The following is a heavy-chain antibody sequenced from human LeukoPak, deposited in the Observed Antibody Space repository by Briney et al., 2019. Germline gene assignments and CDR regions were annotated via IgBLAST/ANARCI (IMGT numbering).Heavy chain of an antibody. CDR1: GFTFSSYG. CDR2: ISYDGSNK. D-gene: IGHD1-7*01. J-gene: IGHJ6*03. CDR3: AKDGLELRLAFYYYMDV. V-gene: IGHV3-30*18. Sequence: RSLRLSCAASGFTFSSYGMHWVRQAPGKGLEWVAVISYDGSNKYYADSVKGRFTISRDNSKNTLYLQMNSLRAEDTALYYCAKDGLELRLAFYYYMDVWGKGTTVTVSS.